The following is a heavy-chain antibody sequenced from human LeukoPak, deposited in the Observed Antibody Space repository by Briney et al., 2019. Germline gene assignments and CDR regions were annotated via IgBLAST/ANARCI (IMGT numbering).Heavy chain of an antibody. D-gene: IGHD6-13*01. CDR1: GFTFSSYA. J-gene: IGHJ4*02. Sequence: PGGSLRLSCAASGFTFSSYAMSWVRQAPGKGLEWVSAISGSGGSTYYADSVKRRFTISRDNSKNTLYLQMNSLRGEDTAVYYCAKALRKLKLTIAAALNFDYWGQGTLVTVSS. CDR2: ISGSGGST. CDR3: AKALRKLKLTIAAALNFDY. V-gene: IGHV3-23*01.